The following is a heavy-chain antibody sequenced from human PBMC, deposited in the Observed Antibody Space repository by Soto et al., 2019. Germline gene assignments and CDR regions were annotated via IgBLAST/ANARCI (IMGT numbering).Heavy chain of an antibody. CDR3: AREGKGDGYNYDYYYYYGMDV. Sequence: PSETLSLTCPVSDCSSISYFWSWIRQPPGKALKWIGYIYYSWSTNYNPSLKSRVTISVDTSKHQFSLKLSSVTAADTAVYYCAREGKGDGYNYDYYYYYGMDVWGQGTTVTVSS. CDR2: IYYSWST. D-gene: IGHD5-12*01. CDR1: DCSSISYF. V-gene: IGHV4-59*01. J-gene: IGHJ6*02.